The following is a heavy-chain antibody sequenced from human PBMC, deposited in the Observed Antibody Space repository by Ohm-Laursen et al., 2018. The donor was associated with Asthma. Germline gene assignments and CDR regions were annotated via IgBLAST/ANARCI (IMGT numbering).Heavy chain of an antibody. CDR1: GATFSSYA. CDR2: IIPIFGTA. J-gene: IGHJ4*02. V-gene: IGHV1-69*13. Sequence: GASVKVSCKASGATFSSYAISWVRQAPGQGLEWMGGIIPIFGTANYAQKFQGRVTITADESTSTAYMELNSLRAEDTAVYYCAKCGGYYDSSGYYNYWGQGTQVTVSS. CDR3: AKCGGYYDSSGYYNY. D-gene: IGHD3-22*01.